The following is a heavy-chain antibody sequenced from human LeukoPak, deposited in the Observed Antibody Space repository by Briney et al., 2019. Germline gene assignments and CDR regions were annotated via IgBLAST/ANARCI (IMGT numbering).Heavy chain of an antibody. J-gene: IGHJ6*02. CDR2: INPNSGGT. V-gene: IGHV1-2*04. D-gene: IGHD3-10*01. Sequence: ASVKVSCKASGYTFTGYYMHWVRQAPGQGLEWMGWINPNSGGTNYAQKFQGWVTMTRDTSISTAYMELSRLRSDDTAVCYCARADGSGSFYGMDVWGQGTTVTVSS. CDR3: ARADGSGSFYGMDV. CDR1: GYTFTGYY.